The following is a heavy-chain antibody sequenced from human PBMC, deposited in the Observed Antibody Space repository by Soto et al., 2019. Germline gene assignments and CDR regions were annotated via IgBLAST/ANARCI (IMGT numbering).Heavy chain of an antibody. CDR1: GFTFSSYE. J-gene: IGHJ6*02. Sequence: PGGSLRLSCAAYGFTFSSYEMHWVSHAPGKGLEWVAVISYDGSNKYYADSVKGRFTISRDNSKNTLYLQMNSLRAEDTAVYYCARDIQQWQNDDYYYGMDVWGQGTTVTVSS. D-gene: IGHD6-19*01. V-gene: IGHV3-30-3*01. CDR3: ARDIQQWQNDDYYYGMDV. CDR2: ISYDGSNK.